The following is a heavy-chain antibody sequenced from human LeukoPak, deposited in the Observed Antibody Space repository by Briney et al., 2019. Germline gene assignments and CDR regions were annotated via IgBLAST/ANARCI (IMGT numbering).Heavy chain of an antibody. Sequence: VASVKVSCKASGYTFTVYYIHWVRQAPGQGLEWMGWISPNIGGTHYAQKFQGRVTMTRDTSVTTAYMELIGLTSDDTAVYYCTRGESSDAFGIWGQGTMVTVSS. CDR1: GYTFTVYY. D-gene: IGHD1-26*01. J-gene: IGHJ3*02. CDR2: ISPNIGGT. V-gene: IGHV1-2*02. CDR3: TRGESSDAFGI.